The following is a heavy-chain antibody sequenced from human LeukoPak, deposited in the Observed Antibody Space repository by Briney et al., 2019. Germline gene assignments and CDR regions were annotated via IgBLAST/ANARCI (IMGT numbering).Heavy chain of an antibody. D-gene: IGHD2-15*01. Sequence: GGSLRLSCAASGFTFSSYWMSWVRQASGKGLEWVGRIRSKTSSYATAYTASVKGRFTISRDDSKNTAYLQMNSLKTEDTAVYYCTVNYCSGGSCYMLWGQGTLVTVSS. CDR2: IRSKTSSYAT. CDR1: GFTFSSYW. V-gene: IGHV3-73*01. CDR3: TVNYCSGGSCYML. J-gene: IGHJ4*02.